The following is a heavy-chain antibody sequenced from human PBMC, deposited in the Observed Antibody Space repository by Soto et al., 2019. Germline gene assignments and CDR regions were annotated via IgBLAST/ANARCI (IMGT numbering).Heavy chain of an antibody. J-gene: IGHJ4*02. V-gene: IGHV1-24*01. Sequence: ASVKVSCKVSGYTLTELSIHWVRQAPGKGLEWMGGFDPEDGETIYAQKFQGRVTMTEDTSTDTAYMELSSLRSEDTAVYYCATDGIAAAGTLLDYWGQGTLVTVS. CDR1: GYTLTELS. CDR3: ATDGIAAAGTLLDY. CDR2: FDPEDGET. D-gene: IGHD6-13*01.